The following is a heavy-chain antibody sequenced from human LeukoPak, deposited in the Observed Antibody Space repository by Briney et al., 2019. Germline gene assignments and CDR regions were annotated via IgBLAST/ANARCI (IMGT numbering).Heavy chain of an antibody. CDR2: INHSGST. V-gene: IGHV4-34*01. Sequence: SETLSLNCAVYGGSFSGYYWSWIRQPPGKGLEWIGEINHSGSTNYNPSLKSRVTISVDTSKNQFSLKLSSVTAADTAVYYCARERITMVRGVNNWFDPWGQGTLVTVSS. CDR3: ARERITMVRGVNNWFDP. J-gene: IGHJ5*02. CDR1: GGSFSGYY. D-gene: IGHD3-10*01.